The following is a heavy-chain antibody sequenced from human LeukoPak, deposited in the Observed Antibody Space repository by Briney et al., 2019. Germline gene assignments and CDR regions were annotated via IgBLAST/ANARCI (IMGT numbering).Heavy chain of an antibody. V-gene: IGHV3-53*01. CDR2: IHSNDDT. J-gene: IGHJ4*02. D-gene: IGHD1/OR15-1a*01. CDR3: TRGHAAMGEH. CDR1: DFNVISNY. Sequence: PGGSLRLSCAVSDFNVISNYMTWVRQAPGKGLECISVIHSNDDTYYAASVRGRFTISRDTPKCMLYLQMNSLRAEDTAIYFCTRGHAAMGEHWGQGTLVTVSS.